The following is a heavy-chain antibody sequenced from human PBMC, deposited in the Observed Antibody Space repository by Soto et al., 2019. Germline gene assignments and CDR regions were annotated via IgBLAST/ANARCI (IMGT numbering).Heavy chain of an antibody. Sequence: GGSLRLSCAATGFAFISYAIILFRHSAVKGLEWVSVISGSGGGTYYADSVKGRFTISRDKSKNTLYLQMNSLRVEDTAVFYCAKTAAARPNLYLDSWGQGTLVTVSS. J-gene: IGHJ4*02. CDR1: GFAFISYA. CDR2: ISGSGGGT. D-gene: IGHD6-6*01. CDR3: AKTAAARPNLYLDS. V-gene: IGHV3-23*01.